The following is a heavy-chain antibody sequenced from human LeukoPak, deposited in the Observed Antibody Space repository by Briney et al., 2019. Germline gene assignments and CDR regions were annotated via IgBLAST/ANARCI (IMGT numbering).Heavy chain of an antibody. D-gene: IGHD4-17*01. CDR3: AGSTVTRLAEYFQH. CDR2: IIPIFGTA. J-gene: IGHJ1*01. CDR1: GGTFSSYA. V-gene: IGHV1-69*01. Sequence: SVKVSCKASGGTFSSYAISWVRQAPGQGLEWMGGIIPIFGTANYAQKFQGRATITADESTSTAYMELSSLRSEDTAVYYCAGSTVTRLAEYFQHWGQGTLVTVSS.